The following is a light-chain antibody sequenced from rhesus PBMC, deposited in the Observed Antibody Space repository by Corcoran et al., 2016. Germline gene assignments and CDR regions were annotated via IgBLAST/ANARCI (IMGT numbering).Light chain of an antibody. J-gene: IGKJ2*01. V-gene: IGKV1-25*02. Sequence: DIQMTQSPSSLSVSVGDRVTITCRASQGISSYLAWYQQKPGKPPKLLISAASTLQSGVPSRFIGSGSGTDCTLTLSSLQPEDFASYYCQQHHSFPPSFGQGTKVEIK. CDR3: QQHHSFPPS. CDR1: QGISSY. CDR2: AAS.